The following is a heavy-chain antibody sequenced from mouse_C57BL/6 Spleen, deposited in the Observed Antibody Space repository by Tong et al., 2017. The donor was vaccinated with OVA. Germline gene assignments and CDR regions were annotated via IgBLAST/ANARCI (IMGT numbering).Heavy chain of an antibody. D-gene: IGHD1-1*01. CDR1: GYTFTDYE. J-gene: IGHJ2*01. CDR3: TRDYGSGYYFDY. V-gene: IGHV1-15*01. Sequence: VQLQESGAELVRPGASVTLSCKASGYTFTDYEMHWVKQTPVHGLEWIGAIDPETGGTAYNQKFKGKAILTADKSSSTAYMELRSLTSEDSAVYYCTRDYGSGYYFDYWGQGTTLTVSS. CDR2: IDPETGGT.